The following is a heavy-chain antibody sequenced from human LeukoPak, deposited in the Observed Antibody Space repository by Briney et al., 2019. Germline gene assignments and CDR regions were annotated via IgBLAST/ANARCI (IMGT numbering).Heavy chain of an antibody. J-gene: IGHJ4*02. V-gene: IGHV3-64*01. CDR1: GFTFSTYA. CDR2: ISSNGGST. D-gene: IGHD3-10*01. Sequence: GGSLRLPCAASGFTFSTYAINWFRQAPGKGLEYVSAISSNGGSTYYANSVKGRFTISRDNSKNTVYLQMGSLRAEDMAVYYCARGRGGSGSYYLDYWGQGTLVTVSS. CDR3: ARGRGGSGSYYLDY.